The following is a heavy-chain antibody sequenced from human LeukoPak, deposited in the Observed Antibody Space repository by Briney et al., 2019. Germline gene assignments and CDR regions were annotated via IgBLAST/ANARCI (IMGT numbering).Heavy chain of an antibody. V-gene: IGHV3-30*18. J-gene: IGHJ5*02. CDR2: ISYDGSNK. CDR3: AKDLGYGSGFDP. D-gene: IGHD3-10*01. Sequence: GGSLRLSCAASGFTFSSYGMHWVRQAPGKGLEWVAVISYDGSNKYYADSVKGRFTISRDNSKNTLYLQMNSLRAEDTAAYYCAKDLGYGSGFDPWGQGTLVTVSS. CDR1: GFTFSSYG.